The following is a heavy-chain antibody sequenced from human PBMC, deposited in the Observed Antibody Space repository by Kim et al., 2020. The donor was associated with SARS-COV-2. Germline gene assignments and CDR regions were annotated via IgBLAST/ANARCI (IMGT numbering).Heavy chain of an antibody. CDR3: TKGAWLDPY. J-gene: IGHJ4*02. CDR1: GFSFSTYD. D-gene: IGHD6-19*01. CDR2: ISGSDGST. Sequence: GGSLRLSCAASGFSFSTYDMSWVRQAPGKGLEWVSAISGSDGSTHYADAVQGRFIISRDNSKNTLYLQMNSLRAEDTAIYYCTKGAWLDPYWGQGTLVTVSS. V-gene: IGHV3-23*01.